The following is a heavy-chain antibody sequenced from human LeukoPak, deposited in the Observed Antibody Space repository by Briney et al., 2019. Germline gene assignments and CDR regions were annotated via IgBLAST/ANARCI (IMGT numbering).Heavy chain of an antibody. CDR3: TTDPSHYDFWSGYYRLDY. Sequence: GGSLRLSCAASGFTFSNAWMSWVRQAPGKGLEWVGRIKSKTDGGTTDYAAPVKGRFTISRDDSKNTLYLQMNSLKTEDTAVYYCTTDPSHYDFWSGYYRLDYWGQGTLVTASS. CDR1: GFTFSNAW. D-gene: IGHD3-3*01. J-gene: IGHJ4*02. V-gene: IGHV3-15*01. CDR2: IKSKTDGGTT.